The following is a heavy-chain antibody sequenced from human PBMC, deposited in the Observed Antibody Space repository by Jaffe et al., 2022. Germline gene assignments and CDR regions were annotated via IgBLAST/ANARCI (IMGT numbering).Heavy chain of an antibody. CDR2: IRHDGSNK. CDR3: AKEYDYGYWVDC. J-gene: IGHJ4*02. V-gene: IGHV3-30*02. D-gene: IGHD4-17*01. Sequence: QVQLVESGGGVVQPGGSLRLSCAASGFTFSNFAMQWVRQAPGKGLEWVAFIRHDGSNKYYADSVKGRFTISRDNSKNTLYMLMNSLRAEDTAVYYCAKEYDYGYWVDCWGQGTLVTVSS. CDR1: GFTFSNFA.